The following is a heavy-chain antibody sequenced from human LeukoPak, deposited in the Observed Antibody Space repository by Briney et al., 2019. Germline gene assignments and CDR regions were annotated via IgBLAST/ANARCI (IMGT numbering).Heavy chain of an antibody. D-gene: IGHD6-6*01. CDR1: GGSFSGYY. V-gene: IGHV4-34*01. CDR3: ARGQPVVGFDY. CDR2: INHSGST. J-gene: IGHJ4*02. Sequence: SETLSLTCAVYGGSFSGYYWSWIRQPPGKGLEWIGEINHSGSTNYNPSLKSRVTISVDTSKNQFSLKLSSVTAAGTAVYYCARGQPVVGFDYWGQGTLVTVSS.